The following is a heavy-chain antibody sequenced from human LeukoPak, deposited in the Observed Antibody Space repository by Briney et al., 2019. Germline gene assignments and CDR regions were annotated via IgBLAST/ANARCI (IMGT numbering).Heavy chain of an antibody. D-gene: IGHD3-9*01. Sequence: PGGSLRLSCAASGFTFSSYGMHWVRQAPGQGLEWVAVISYDGSNKYYADSVKGRFTISRDNSKNTLYLQMNSLRAEDTAVYYCAKDGGQYYDILTGPIGLFDYWGQGTLVTVSS. J-gene: IGHJ4*02. CDR2: ISYDGSNK. CDR1: GFTFSSYG. V-gene: IGHV3-30*18. CDR3: AKDGGQYYDILTGPIGLFDY.